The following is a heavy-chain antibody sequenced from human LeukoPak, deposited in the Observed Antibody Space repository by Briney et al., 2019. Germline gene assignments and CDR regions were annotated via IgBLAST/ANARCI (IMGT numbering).Heavy chain of an antibody. CDR1: GGTFSSYA. CDR2: IIPIFGTA. V-gene: IGHV1-69*06. J-gene: IGHJ5*02. D-gene: IGHD2-2*01. Sequence: SVKVSCKASGGTFSSYAISWVRQAPGQGLEWMGGIIPIFGTANYAQKFQGRVTITADKSTSTAYMELSSLRSEDTAVYYCAGEVSVDCSSTSCYFPYNWFDPWGQGTLVTVSS. CDR3: AGEVSVDCSSTSCYFPYNWFDP.